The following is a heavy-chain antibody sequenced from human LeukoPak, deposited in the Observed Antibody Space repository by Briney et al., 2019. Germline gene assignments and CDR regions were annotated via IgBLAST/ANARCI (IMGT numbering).Heavy chain of an antibody. J-gene: IGHJ5*02. D-gene: IGHD6-13*01. Sequence: GGSLRLSCAASGFTFSSYGMSWVRQAPGKGLEWVSAISGSGGSTYYADSVKGRFTISRDNSKNTLYLQMNSLRAEDTAVYYCARENKDLDSSSWYGWFDPWGQGTLVTVSS. CDR1: GFTFSSYG. V-gene: IGHV3-23*01. CDR2: ISGSGGST. CDR3: ARENKDLDSSSWYGWFDP.